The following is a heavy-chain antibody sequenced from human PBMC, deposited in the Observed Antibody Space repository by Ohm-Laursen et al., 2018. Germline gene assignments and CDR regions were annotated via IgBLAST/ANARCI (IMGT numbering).Heavy chain of an antibody. CDR2: LSGSGHDT. J-gene: IGHJ4*02. CDR3: ARDWGLYGERTMVRADH. CDR1: GFTFSSYA. D-gene: IGHD3-10*01. V-gene: IGHV3-23*01. Sequence: SLRLSCTASGFTFSSYAMSWVRQAPEKGLEWVSGLSGSGHDTYYTDSVKGRFTISRDNSKNTLYLQVSSLRSEDTAVYYCARDWGLYGERTMVRADHWGQGTLVTVSS.